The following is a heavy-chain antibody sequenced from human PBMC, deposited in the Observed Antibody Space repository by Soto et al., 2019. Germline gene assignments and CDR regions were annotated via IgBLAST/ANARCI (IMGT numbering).Heavy chain of an antibody. V-gene: IGHV3-23*01. Sequence: GGSLRLSCAASGFTFSSYAMSWVRQAPGKGLEWVSAISGSGGSTYYADSVKGRFTISRDNSKNTLYLQMNSLRAEDTAVYYCAKLGGGLLWFGELLEGEYYFDYWGQGT. CDR3: AKLGGGLLWFGELLEGEYYFDY. D-gene: IGHD3-10*01. CDR2: ISGSGGST. CDR1: GFTFSSYA. J-gene: IGHJ4*02.